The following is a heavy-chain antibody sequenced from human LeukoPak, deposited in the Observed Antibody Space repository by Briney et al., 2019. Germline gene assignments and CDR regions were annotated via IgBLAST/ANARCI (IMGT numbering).Heavy chain of an antibody. CDR3: ARGGLRFYTNWFDP. Sequence: SETLSLTCAVYGESFSDYYWSWIRQPPGKGLEWIGEINHSGSTNYSPSLKSRVTISVNTSKNQFSLKLSSVTAADTAVYYCARGGLRFYTNWFDPWGQGTLVTVSS. CDR2: INHSGST. J-gene: IGHJ5*02. CDR1: GESFSDYY. D-gene: IGHD3-3*01. V-gene: IGHV4-34*01.